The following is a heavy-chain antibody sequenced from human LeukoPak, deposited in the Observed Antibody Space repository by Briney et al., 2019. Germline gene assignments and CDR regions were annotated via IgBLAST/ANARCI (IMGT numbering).Heavy chain of an antibody. CDR2: ISWNSGSI. CDR1: GFTFDDYA. D-gene: IGHD4-23*01. CDR3: ASDYGGNSYYFVY. V-gene: IGHV3-9*01. J-gene: IGHJ4*02. Sequence: PGRSLRLSCAASGFTFDDYAMHWVRQAPGKGLEWVSGISWNSGSIGYADSVKGRFTISRDNAKNSLYLQMNSLRAEDTAVYYCASDYGGNSYYFVYWGQGTLVTVSS.